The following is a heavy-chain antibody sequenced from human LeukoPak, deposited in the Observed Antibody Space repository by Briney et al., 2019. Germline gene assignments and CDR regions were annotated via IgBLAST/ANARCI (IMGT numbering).Heavy chain of an antibody. CDR2: IGAGDDT. Sequence: GGSLRLSCAASGFTFSSSDMHWVRQATGKGLEWVSAIGAGDDTYYADSVKGRFTISRENAKNSLYLQMNSLAAGYPAIYFCARETMDWISSDWSLDLWGRGTLVTVSS. CDR3: ARETMDWISSDWSLDL. J-gene: IGHJ2*01. D-gene: IGHD2-2*03. CDR1: GFTFSSSD. V-gene: IGHV3-13*01.